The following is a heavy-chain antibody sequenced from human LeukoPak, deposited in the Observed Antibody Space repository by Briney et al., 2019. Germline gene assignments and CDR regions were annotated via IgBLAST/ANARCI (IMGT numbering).Heavy chain of an antibody. CDR1: GFSFSSYG. CDR2: IWYDGSNK. CDR3: ARAGSLVIRNYYFDY. V-gene: IGHV3-33*01. D-gene: IGHD3-9*01. Sequence: GGSLRLSCEASGFSFSSYGMHWVRQAPGKGLEWVAVIWYDGSNKYYGDSVKGRFTISRDRSKNTLYLQMNSLRAEDTAVYYCARAGSLVIRNYYFDYWGQGTLVTVSS. J-gene: IGHJ4*02.